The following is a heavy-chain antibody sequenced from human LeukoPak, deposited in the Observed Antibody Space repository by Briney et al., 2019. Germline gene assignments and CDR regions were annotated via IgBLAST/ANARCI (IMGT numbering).Heavy chain of an antibody. Sequence: SETLSLTCTVSGGSISSYYWSWIRQPPGKGLEWIGYIYYSGSTNYNPSLKSRVTISVDTSKNQFPLKLSSVTAADTAVYYCASEGAHDAFDIWGQGTMVTVSS. J-gene: IGHJ3*02. CDR1: GGSISSYY. CDR3: ASEGAHDAFDI. V-gene: IGHV4-59*01. CDR2: IYYSGST.